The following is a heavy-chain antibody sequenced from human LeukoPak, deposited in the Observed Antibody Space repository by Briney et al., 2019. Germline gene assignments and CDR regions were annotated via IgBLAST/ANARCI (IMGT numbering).Heavy chain of an antibody. CDR3: ARDSSAMVPSYFDY. V-gene: IGHV1-18*01. J-gene: IGHJ4*02. CDR1: GYTFTSYA. Sequence: ASVKVSCKASGYTFTSYAISWVRQAPGQGLEWMGWISAYNGNRNYAQKLQGRVTMTTDTSTSTAYMELRSLRSDETAVYYCARDSSAMVPSYFDYWGKGTLVTVSS. D-gene: IGHD5-18*01. CDR2: ISAYNGNR.